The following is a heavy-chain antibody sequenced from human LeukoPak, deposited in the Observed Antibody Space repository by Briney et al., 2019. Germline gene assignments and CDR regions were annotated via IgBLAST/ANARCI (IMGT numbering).Heavy chain of an antibody. Sequence: SETLSLTCTVSGGSISSYYWSWIRQPPGKGLEWIGYIYHSGSTYYNPSLKSRVTISVDRSKNQFSLKLSSVTAADTAVYYCARDTLSGGSSWYFDYWGQGTLVTVSS. D-gene: IGHD6-13*01. V-gene: IGHV4-59*12. CDR3: ARDTLSGGSSWYFDY. CDR2: IYHSGST. CDR1: GGSISSYY. J-gene: IGHJ4*02.